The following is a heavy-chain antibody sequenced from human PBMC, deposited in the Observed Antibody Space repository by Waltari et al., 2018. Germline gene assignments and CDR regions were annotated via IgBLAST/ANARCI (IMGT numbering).Heavy chain of an antibody. CDR2: NNTDGSST. CDR3: ASIGYYYGSGIGPN. CDR1: GFTFSSYW. D-gene: IGHD3-10*01. Sequence: EVQLVESGGGLVQPGGSLRLSCAASGFTFSSYWMHWVRQAPGKGLVWVSRNNTDGSSTSYEDSVKGRFTISRDNAKNTLYLQMNSLRAEDTAVYYCASIGYYYGSGIGPNWGQGTLVTVSS. J-gene: IGHJ4*02. V-gene: IGHV3-74*01.